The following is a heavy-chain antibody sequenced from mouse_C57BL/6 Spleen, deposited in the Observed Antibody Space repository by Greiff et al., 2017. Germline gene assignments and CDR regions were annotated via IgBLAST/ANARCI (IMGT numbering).Heavy chain of an antibody. V-gene: IGHV14-4*01. CDR2: IDPENGDT. D-gene: IGHD3-2*02. Sequence: VQLQQSGAELVRPGASVKLSCTASGFNIKDDYMHWVKQRPEQGLEWIGWIDPENGDTEYASKFQGKATITAETSSNTAYLQLSSLTSEDTAVYYCTTLDSSGLYYYAMDYWGQGTSVTVSS. CDR3: TTLDSSGLYYYAMDY. CDR1: GFNIKDDY. J-gene: IGHJ4*01.